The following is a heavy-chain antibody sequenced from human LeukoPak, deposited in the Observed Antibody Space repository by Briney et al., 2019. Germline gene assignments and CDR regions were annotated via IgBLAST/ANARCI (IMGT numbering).Heavy chain of an antibody. D-gene: IGHD4-23*01. Sequence: GGSLRLSCAASGFTFSKYAMRWVRQAPGKGLEWVSYISSSGSTIYYADSVKGRFTISRDNAKNSLYLQMNSLRAEDTAVYYCARSDDYGGKWGATRAFDIWGQGTMVTVSS. CDR3: ARSDDYGGKWGATRAFDI. CDR2: ISSSGSTI. CDR1: GFTFSKYA. V-gene: IGHV3-48*04. J-gene: IGHJ3*02.